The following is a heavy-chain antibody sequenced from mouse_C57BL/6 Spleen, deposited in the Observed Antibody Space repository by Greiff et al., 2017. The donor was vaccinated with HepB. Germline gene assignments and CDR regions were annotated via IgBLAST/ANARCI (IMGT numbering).Heavy chain of an antibody. D-gene: IGHD1-1*01. Sequence: VQLQQSGPELVKPGASVKISCKASGYAFSSSWMNWVKQRPGKGLEWIGRIYPGDGDTNYNGKFKGKATLTADKSSSTAYMQLSSLTSEDSAVYFCARGDYGSFFAYWGQGTLVTVSA. CDR1: GYAFSSSW. V-gene: IGHV1-82*01. CDR2: IYPGDGDT. CDR3: ARGDYGSFFAY. J-gene: IGHJ3*01.